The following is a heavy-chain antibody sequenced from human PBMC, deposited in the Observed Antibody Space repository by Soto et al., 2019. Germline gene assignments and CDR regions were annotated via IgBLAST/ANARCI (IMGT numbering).Heavy chain of an antibody. D-gene: IGHD2-2*01. Sequence: QVQLVQSGAEVKKPGSSVKVSCKASGGTFSSYTISWVRQAPGQGLEWMGRIIPILGIANYAQKFQGRVTISAGKSTSTAYMELSSLRSEDTAVYYCAREGGYCSSTSWRFDYGMDVWGQGTTVTVSS. CDR2: IIPILGIA. V-gene: IGHV1-69*08. CDR3: AREGGYCSSTSWRFDYGMDV. CDR1: GGTFSSYT. J-gene: IGHJ6*02.